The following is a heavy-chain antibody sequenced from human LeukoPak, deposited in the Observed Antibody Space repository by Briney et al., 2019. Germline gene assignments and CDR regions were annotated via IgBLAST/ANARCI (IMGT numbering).Heavy chain of an antibody. J-gene: IGHJ4*02. CDR3: ARLVAVPIFDY. CDR2: ISYDGSNK. D-gene: IGHD6-19*01. CDR1: GFTFSSYG. V-gene: IGHV3-30*03. Sequence: GRSLRLSCAASGFTFSSYGMHWVRQAPGKGLEWVAVISYDGSNKYYADSVKGRFTISRDNSKNTLYLQMNSLRAEDTAVYYCARLVAVPIFDYWGQGTLVSVSS.